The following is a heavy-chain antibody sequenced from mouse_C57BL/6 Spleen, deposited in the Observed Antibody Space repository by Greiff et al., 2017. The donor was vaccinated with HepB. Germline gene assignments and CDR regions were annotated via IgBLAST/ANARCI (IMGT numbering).Heavy chain of an antibody. CDR1: GYTFTDHT. CDR2: IYPRDGST. D-gene: IGHD1-3*01. V-gene: IGHV1-78*01. J-gene: IGHJ1*03. Sequence: VQVVESDAELVKPGASVKISCKVSGYTFTDHTIHWMKQRPEQGLEWIGYIYPRDGSTKYNEKFKGKATLTADKSSSTAYMQLNSLTSEDSAVYFCARSGNHLHWYFDVWGTGTTVTVSS. CDR3: ARSGNHLHWYFDV.